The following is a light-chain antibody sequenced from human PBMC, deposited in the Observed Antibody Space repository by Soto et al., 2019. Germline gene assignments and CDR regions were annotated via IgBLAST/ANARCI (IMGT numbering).Light chain of an antibody. CDR3: QQYGSSRLT. V-gene: IGKV3-20*01. J-gene: IGKJ4*01. CDR2: GAS. CDR1: QTVRNNY. Sequence: IVMTQSPATLSVSPGERATLSCRASQTVRNNYLAWYQQKPGQAPRLLIYGASSRATGIPDRFSGSGSGTDFTLTISRLEPEDFAVYYCQQYGSSRLTFGGGTKVDIK.